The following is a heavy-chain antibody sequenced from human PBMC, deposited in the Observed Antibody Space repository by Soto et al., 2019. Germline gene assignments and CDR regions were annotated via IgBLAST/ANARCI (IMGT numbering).Heavy chain of an antibody. CDR3: AKDYLWFHV. CDR2: ISGSGGST. CDR1: GFNFSNYA. D-gene: IGHD2-21*01. J-gene: IGHJ6*04. Sequence: GGSLRLSCAASGFNFSNYAMSWVRQAPGKGLEWVSAISGSGGSTYYADPVKGRFTISRDNSKNTLYLQMNSLRAEDTAVYYCAKDYLWFHVWGKGTTVTVSS. V-gene: IGHV3-23*01.